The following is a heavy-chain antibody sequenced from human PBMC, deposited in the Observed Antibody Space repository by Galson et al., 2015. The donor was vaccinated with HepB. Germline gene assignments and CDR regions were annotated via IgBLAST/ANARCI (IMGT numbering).Heavy chain of an antibody. D-gene: IGHD2-15*01. Sequence: SVKVSCKASGGTFSSYAISWVRQAPGQGLEWMGGIIPIFGTANYAQKFQGRVTITADESTSTAYMELSSLRSEDTAVYYCARDRGGVVVAATLDYWGRGTLVTVSS. CDR1: GGTFSSYA. J-gene: IGHJ4*02. CDR3: ARDRGGVVVAATLDY. CDR2: IIPIFGTA. V-gene: IGHV1-69*13.